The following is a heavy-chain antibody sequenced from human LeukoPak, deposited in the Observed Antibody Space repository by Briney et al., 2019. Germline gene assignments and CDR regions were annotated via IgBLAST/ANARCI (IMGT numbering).Heavy chain of an antibody. CDR1: GYTFTSYG. CDR2: ISAYNGNT. J-gene: IGHJ3*02. CDR3: ARDVRPPSVGAFDI. Sequence: ASVKVSCKASGYTFTSYGISWVRHAPGQGLEWMGWISAYNGNTNYAQKPQGRVTMTTDTSTGTAHMELRSLRSDDTAVYYCARDVRPPSVGAFDIWGQGTMVTVSS. V-gene: IGHV1-18*01. D-gene: IGHD3-10*02.